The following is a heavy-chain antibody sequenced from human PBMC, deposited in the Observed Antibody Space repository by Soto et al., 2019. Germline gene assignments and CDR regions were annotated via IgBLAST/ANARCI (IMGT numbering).Heavy chain of an antibody. CDR1: GFTFSSYW. CDR2: INSDGSST. J-gene: IGHJ3*02. V-gene: IGHV3-74*01. D-gene: IGHD3-3*01. CDR3: ARDKGMDYDFWSGHYRNRDHDAFDI. Sequence: GGSLRLSCAASGFTFSSYWMHWVRQAPGKGLVWVSRINSDGSSTSYADSVKGRFTISRDNAKNTLYLQMNSLRAEDTAVYYCARDKGMDYDFWSGHYRNRDHDAFDIWGQGTMVTVSS.